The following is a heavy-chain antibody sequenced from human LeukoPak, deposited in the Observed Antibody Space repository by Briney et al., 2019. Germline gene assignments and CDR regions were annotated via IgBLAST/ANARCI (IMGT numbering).Heavy chain of an antibody. CDR2: INQDGSEK. Sequence: GGSLRLSCAASGFNFSSYWMSWVRQAPGQGLKWVANINQDGSEKYYVGSVKGRFTISRDNARNSLYLQINSLRAEDTAVCYCAIGGRFGLLDYWGQGTLVTVSS. D-gene: IGHD3-10*01. V-gene: IGHV3-7*01. CDR3: AIGGRFGLLDY. J-gene: IGHJ4*02. CDR1: GFNFSSYW.